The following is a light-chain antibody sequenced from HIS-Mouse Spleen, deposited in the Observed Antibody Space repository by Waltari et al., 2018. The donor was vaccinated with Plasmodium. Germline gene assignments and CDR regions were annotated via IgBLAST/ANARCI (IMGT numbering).Light chain of an antibody. CDR1: ALPKKY. CDR3: YSTDSSGNHRV. V-gene: IGLV3-10*01. Sequence: SYELTQPPSVSVSPGQTARITCSGDALPKKYSSWYQQKSGQAPVLDIYEDSKRHSGIPERFSGSSSGTMATLTISGAQVEDEADYYCYSTDSSGNHRVFGGGTKLTVL. J-gene: IGLJ3*02. CDR2: EDS.